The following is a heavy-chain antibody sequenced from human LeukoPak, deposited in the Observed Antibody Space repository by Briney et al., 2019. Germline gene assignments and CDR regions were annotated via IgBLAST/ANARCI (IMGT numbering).Heavy chain of an antibody. CDR3: ANSYVY. Sequence: SETLSLTCGVYGGXFSGYYCSWIRQPPGKGLEWIGEVNHSGSTNYNPSLKSRVTISVDTSTNQFSLKLTSVTAADTAVYYCANSYVYWGQGTLVTVSS. J-gene: IGHJ4*02. V-gene: IGHV4-34*01. CDR1: GGXFSGYY. D-gene: IGHD3-10*02. CDR2: VNHSGST.